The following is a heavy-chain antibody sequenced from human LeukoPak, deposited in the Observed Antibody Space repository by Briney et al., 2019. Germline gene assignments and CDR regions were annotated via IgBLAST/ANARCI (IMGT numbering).Heavy chain of an antibody. CDR3: ANVNYYGSGSYHTPFDP. J-gene: IGHJ5*02. CDR1: NYAISSGFY. Sequence: SETLSLTCGVSNYAISSGFYWGWIRQPPGKGLECIGIISYSGSTYYNPSLKSQVTISVDTSKNQFSLRLSSVTASDTAVYYCANVNYYGSGSYHTPFDPWGQGTLVTV. V-gene: IGHV4-38-2*01. CDR2: ISYSGST. D-gene: IGHD3-10*01.